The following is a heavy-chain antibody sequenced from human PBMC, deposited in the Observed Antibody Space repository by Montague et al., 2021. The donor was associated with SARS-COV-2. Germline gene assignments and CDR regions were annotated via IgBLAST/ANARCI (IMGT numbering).Heavy chain of an antibody. V-gene: IGHV3-9*02. J-gene: IGHJ4*02. CDR3: AKDRGYYGSVRYFEY. D-gene: IGHD3-10*01. CDR1: GFTSHDYA. Sequence: SLRLSCAASGFTSHDYALHWVRQVPGKGLEWVSVISWNSGSIGYGDSVKGRFTISRDNAKNSLYLQMNSLRAEDTALYYCAKDRGYYGSVRYFEYWGQGTLVTVSS. CDR2: ISWNSGSI.